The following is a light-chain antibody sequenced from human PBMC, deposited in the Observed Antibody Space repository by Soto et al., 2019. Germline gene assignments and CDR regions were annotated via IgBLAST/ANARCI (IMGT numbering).Light chain of an antibody. CDR3: VQGSHWPWT. Sequence: DVVMTPSPLSLPVTHGQPASISCRSSQSLVASDGNTYLNWFQQRPGQSPRRLIYQVSNWDSGVPDRFSASGSGADFTLRISRVEAEDVGVYYCVQGSHWPWTFGQGTKVEIK. J-gene: IGKJ1*01. V-gene: IGKV2D-30*01. CDR1: QSLVASDGNTY. CDR2: QVS.